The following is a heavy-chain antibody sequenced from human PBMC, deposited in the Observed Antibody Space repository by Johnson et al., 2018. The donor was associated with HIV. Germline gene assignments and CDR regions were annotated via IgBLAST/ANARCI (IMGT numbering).Heavy chain of an antibody. J-gene: IGHJ3*02. CDR1: GFRFSSYA. Sequence: MQLVESGGGVVQPGRSLRLSCVASGFRFSSYAVHWVRQAPGKGLEWVANIKQDGSEKYYVDSVKGRITISRDNSKNTLYLQMNSLRAEDTAVYYCAKAPLDLIGDPVSFDIWGQGTMVTVSS. V-gene: IGHV3-7*01. CDR3: AKAPLDLIGDPVSFDI. D-gene: IGHD2-21*01. CDR2: IKQDGSEK.